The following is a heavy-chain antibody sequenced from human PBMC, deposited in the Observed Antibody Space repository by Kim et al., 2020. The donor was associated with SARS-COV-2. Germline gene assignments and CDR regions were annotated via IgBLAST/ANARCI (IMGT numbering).Heavy chain of an antibody. CDR3: ARLLWLVRGNWFDP. Sequence: SETLSLTCTVSGGSISSSSYYWGWIRQPPGKGLEWIGSIYYSGSTYYNPSLKSRVTISVDTSKNQFSLKLSSVTAADTAVYYCARLLWLVRGNWFDPWGQGTLVTVSS. D-gene: IGHD6-19*01. CDR1: GGSISSSSYY. V-gene: IGHV4-39*01. CDR2: IYYSGST. J-gene: IGHJ5*02.